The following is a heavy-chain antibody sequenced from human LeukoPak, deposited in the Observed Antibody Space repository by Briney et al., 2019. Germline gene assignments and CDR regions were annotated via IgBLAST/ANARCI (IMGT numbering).Heavy chain of an antibody. Sequence: GESLKISCKGSGYRFTSYWIGWVRRMPGKGLAWMGIIRPGNSETRYSPSFQGQVTFSVDRSITTAYLQWSSLKASDTAIYYCARQADGDKPRDYWGQGTLVTVSS. V-gene: IGHV5-51*01. CDR1: GYRFTSYW. CDR2: IRPGNSET. D-gene: IGHD5-24*01. CDR3: ARQADGDKPRDY. J-gene: IGHJ4*02.